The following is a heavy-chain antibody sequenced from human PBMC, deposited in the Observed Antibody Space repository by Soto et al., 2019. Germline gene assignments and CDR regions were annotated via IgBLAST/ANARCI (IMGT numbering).Heavy chain of an antibody. CDR2: ISGSGGST. J-gene: IGHJ6*02. V-gene: IGHV3-23*01. CDR3: AKAGGDFWSGYFYYYGMDV. Sequence: GGSLRLSCAASGFTFSSYAMSWVRQAPGKGLEWVSAISGSGGSTYYADSVKGRFTISRDNSKNTLYLQMNSLRAEDTAVYYCAKAGGDFWSGYFYYYGMDVWGQGTTVTVSS. CDR1: GFTFSSYA. D-gene: IGHD3-3*01.